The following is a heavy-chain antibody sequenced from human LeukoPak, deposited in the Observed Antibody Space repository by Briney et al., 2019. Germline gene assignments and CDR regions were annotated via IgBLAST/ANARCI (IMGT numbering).Heavy chain of an antibody. Sequence: SETLSLTCTVSGGSISSYYWSWIRQPPGKGLEWIGYIYYSGSTNYNPSLKSRVTISVDTSKNQFSLKLSSVTAADTAVYYCASLSKGYGDFNWYFDLWGRGTLVTVSS. D-gene: IGHD4-17*01. CDR3: ASLSKGYGDFNWYFDL. CDR2: IYYSGST. V-gene: IGHV4-59*08. J-gene: IGHJ2*01. CDR1: GGSISSYY.